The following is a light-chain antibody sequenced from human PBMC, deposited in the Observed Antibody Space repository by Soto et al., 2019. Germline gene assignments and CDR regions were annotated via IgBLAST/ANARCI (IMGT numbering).Light chain of an antibody. J-gene: IGKJ5*01. CDR1: QSVSSK. Sequence: ETVMTQSPATLAVSPGERATLSCRASQSVSSKLAWYQQKPGQAPRLLIYDASNRATGIPARFSGSGSGTDFTLTISSLEPEDFAVYYCQQRSNWITFGQGTRLEI. V-gene: IGKV3-11*01. CDR2: DAS. CDR3: QQRSNWIT.